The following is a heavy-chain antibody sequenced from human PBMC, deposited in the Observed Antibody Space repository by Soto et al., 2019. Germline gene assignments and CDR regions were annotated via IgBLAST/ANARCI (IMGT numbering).Heavy chain of an antibody. D-gene: IGHD5-12*01. CDR2: IYYSGST. J-gene: IGHJ6*02. CDR1: GGSISSGGYY. V-gene: IGHV4-31*03. CDR3: AREGVATIREYYYYGMDV. Sequence: SETLSLTCTVSGGSISSGGYYWSWIRQHPGKGLEWIGYIYYSGSTYYNPSLKSRVTISVDTSKNQFSLKLSSVTAADTAVYYCAREGVATIREYYYYGMDVWGQGTTVTV.